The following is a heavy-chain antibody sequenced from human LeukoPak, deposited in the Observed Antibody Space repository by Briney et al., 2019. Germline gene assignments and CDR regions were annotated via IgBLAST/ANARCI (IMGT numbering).Heavy chain of an antibody. J-gene: IGHJ4*02. CDR3: ARERYYYGSGTIRPFDY. V-gene: IGHV3-48*03. CDR1: GFTFSSYE. CDR2: ISSRGSTI. Sequence: GGSLRLSCAASGFTFSSYEMNWVRQAPGKGLEWVSYISSRGSTIYYADSVRGRFTISRDNAKNSLYLQMNSLRAEDTAVYYCARERYYYGSGTIRPFDYWGQGTLVTVSS. D-gene: IGHD3-10*01.